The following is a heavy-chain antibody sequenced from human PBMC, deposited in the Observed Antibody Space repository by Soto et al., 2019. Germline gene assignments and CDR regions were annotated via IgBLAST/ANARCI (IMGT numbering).Heavy chain of an antibody. Sequence: EVQLLESGGGLAQPGGSLRLSCAASGFTFSSYAMTWVGQAPGKGLEWVSAISGSGGGTYYADSVKGRFTISRDNSKNTLFLQMNGLRAEDTAVYYCAIRWSGAGSSFAYWGQGTLVTVSS. D-gene: IGHD6-19*01. V-gene: IGHV3-23*01. CDR3: AIRWSGAGSSFAY. CDR1: GFTFSSYA. J-gene: IGHJ4*02. CDR2: ISGSGGGT.